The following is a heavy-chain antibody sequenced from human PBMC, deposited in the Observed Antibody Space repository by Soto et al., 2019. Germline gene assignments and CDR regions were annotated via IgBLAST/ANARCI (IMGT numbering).Heavy chain of an antibody. J-gene: IGHJ4*02. CDR2: ISGSGGST. V-gene: IGHV3-23*01. Sequence: LRLSCAASGFTFSSYAMSWVRQAPGKGLEWVSAISGSGGSTYYADSVKGRFTISRDNSKNTLYPQMNSLRAEDTAVYYCAKLPLLYGDYESYWGQGTLVTVSS. CDR3: AKLPLLYGDYESY. D-gene: IGHD4-17*01. CDR1: GFTFSSYA.